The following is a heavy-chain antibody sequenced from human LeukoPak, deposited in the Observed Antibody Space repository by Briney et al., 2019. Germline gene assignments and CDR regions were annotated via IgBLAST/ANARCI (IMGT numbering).Heavy chain of an antibody. CDR2: LYAGGNT. D-gene: IGHD4-17*01. J-gene: IGHJ4*02. V-gene: IGHV3-66*01. CDR3: AREGSGYGDHYFDL. Sequence: PGGSLRLSCAASGFTVSANYVSWVRQAPGKGLEWVSVLYAGGNTYYADSVKGRFTISRDNSRNTVYLQMNSLRAEDTAVYYCAREGSGYGDHYFDLWGQGTLVTVSS. CDR1: GFTVSANY.